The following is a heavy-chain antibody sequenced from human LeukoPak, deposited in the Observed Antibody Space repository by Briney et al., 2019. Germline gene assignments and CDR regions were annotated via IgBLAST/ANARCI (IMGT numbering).Heavy chain of an antibody. J-gene: IGHJ6*02. CDR2: ISWNSGSI. D-gene: IGHD2-2*01. V-gene: IGHV3-9*01. CDR3: AKDIRAGYCSSTSCYDYYYYYGMDV. Sequence: GRSLRLSCAASGFTLDDYAMHWVRHAPGKGLEWVSGISWNSGSICYADSVKGRFTISRDNAKNSLYLQMNSLRAEDTALYYCAKDIRAGYCSSTSCYDYYYYYGMDVWGQGTTVTVSS. CDR1: GFTLDDYA.